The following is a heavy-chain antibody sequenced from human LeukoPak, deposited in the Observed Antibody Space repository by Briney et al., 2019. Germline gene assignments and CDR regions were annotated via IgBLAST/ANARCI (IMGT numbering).Heavy chain of an antibody. CDR3: ARYSGSYSIDY. CDR1: GGSISSYY. Sequence: SETLSLTCTVSGGSISSYYWSWIRQPPGKGLEWIGYIYTSGSTNYNPSLKSRVTISVDTSKNQFSLKLSSVTAADTAVYYCARYSGSYSIDYWGQGTLVTVS. D-gene: IGHD1-26*01. V-gene: IGHV4-4*09. J-gene: IGHJ4*02. CDR2: IYTSGST.